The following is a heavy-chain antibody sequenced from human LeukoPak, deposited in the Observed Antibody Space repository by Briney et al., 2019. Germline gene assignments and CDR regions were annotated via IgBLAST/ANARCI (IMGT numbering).Heavy chain of an antibody. Sequence: GGTLRLSCAASGFTFSSHEMNWVRQAPEKGPEWVSYISSSGSTKYYADSVKGRFTISRDNALNSLYLQMSSLRAEDTAVYYCATLRPRQQLVVDHWGQGTLVTVSS. V-gene: IGHV3-48*03. D-gene: IGHD6-13*01. CDR2: ISSSGSTK. J-gene: IGHJ4*02. CDR3: ATLRPRQQLVVDH. CDR1: GFTFSSHE.